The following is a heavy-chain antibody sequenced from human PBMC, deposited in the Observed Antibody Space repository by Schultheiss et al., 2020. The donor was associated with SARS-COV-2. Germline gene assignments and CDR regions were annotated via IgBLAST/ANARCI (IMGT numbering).Heavy chain of an antibody. Sequence: SETLSLTCTVSGGSISSYYWSWIRQPPGKGLEWIGYIYYSGSTYYNPSLKSRVTISVDTSKNQFSLQLNSVTPEDTAVYYCARSDGWRHQNPFDYWGQGTLVTVSS. D-gene: IGHD2-15*01. CDR1: GGSISSYY. V-gene: IGHV4-59*12. CDR2: IYYSGST. CDR3: ARSDGWRHQNPFDY. J-gene: IGHJ4*02.